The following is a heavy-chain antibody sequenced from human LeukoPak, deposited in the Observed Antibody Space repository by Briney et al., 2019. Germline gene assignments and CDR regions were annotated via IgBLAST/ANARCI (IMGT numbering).Heavy chain of an antibody. CDR1: GFTFSSYA. V-gene: IGHV3-23*01. CDR2: ISGGGSGT. Sequence: GGSLRLSYAPSGFTFSSYAMSWVRQAPGKCLEWVAVISGGGSGTYYADSVRGRFTISRDNSKNTVYLQMNSLRAEDTAIYYGAKAVGSSGYFSRDAFDIWGQGTMVTVSS. J-gene: IGHJ3*02. CDR3: AKAVGSSGYFSRDAFDI. D-gene: IGHD3-22*01.